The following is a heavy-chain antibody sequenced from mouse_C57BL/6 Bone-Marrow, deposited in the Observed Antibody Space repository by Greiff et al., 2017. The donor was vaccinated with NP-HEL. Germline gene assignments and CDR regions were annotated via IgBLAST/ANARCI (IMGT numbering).Heavy chain of an antibody. CDR1: GFTFSSYA. J-gene: IGHJ4*01. V-gene: IGHV5-4*01. Sequence: EVQGVGSGGGLVKPGGSLKLSCAASGFTFSSYAMSWVRQTPEKRLEWVATISDGGSYTYYPDNVKGRFTISRDNAKNNLYLQMSHLKSEDTAMYYCAREDFYAMDYWGQGTSVTVSS. CDR2: ISDGGSYT. CDR3: AREDFYAMDY.